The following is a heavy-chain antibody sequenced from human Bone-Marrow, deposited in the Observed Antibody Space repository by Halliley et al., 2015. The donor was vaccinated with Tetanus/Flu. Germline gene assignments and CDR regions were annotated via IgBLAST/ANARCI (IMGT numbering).Heavy chain of an antibody. D-gene: IGHD3-16*01. J-gene: IGHJ4*02. CDR2: IKQDGSEK. V-gene: IGHV3-7*01. CDR3: ARDKDYDYVWGSYSLEY. CDR1: GFTFNMYW. Sequence: SLRLSCAVSGFTFNMYWMSWVRQAPGKGLEWVANIKQDGSEKHYVDSVKGRFTISRDNARNSLYLLMNSLRADDTAVYYCARDKDYDYVWGSYSLEYWGQGTLVTVSS.